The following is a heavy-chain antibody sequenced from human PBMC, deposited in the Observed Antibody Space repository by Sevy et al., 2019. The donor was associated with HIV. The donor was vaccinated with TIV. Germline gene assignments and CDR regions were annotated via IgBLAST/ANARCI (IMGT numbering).Heavy chain of an antibody. CDR2: ISSSGSTI. D-gene: IGHD6-13*01. V-gene: IGHV3-11*01. J-gene: IGHJ6*02. Sequence: GGSLRLSCAASGFTFSDYYMSWIRQAPGKGLEWVSYISSSGSTIYYADSVKGRFTISRDNAKNSLYLQMNSLRAEDTAVYYCAREGQQLVHNYYYYYGMDVWGQGTTVTVSS. CDR3: AREGQQLVHNYYYYYGMDV. CDR1: GFTFSDYY.